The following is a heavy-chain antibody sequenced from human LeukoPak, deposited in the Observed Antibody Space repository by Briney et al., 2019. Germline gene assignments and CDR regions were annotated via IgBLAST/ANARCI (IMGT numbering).Heavy chain of an antibody. CDR2: ISGTGSST. Sequence: PGGSLRLSCEASGFTFGNYAMNWVRQAPGKGLEWVSTISGTGSSTYYADSAKGRFTISRDNSKDTLFLQLNSLTAGDTAMYFCAKASVAIPQYCNSWGQGTLVTVSS. J-gene: IGHJ5*02. CDR1: GFTFGNYA. CDR3: AKASVAIPQYCNS. D-gene: IGHD2-2*02. V-gene: IGHV3-23*01.